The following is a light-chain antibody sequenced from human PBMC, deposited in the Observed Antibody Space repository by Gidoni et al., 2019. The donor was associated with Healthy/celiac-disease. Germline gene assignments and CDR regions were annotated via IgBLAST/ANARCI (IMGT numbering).Light chain of an antibody. CDR2: AAS. Sequence: IQMTQSPSSLSASVGDRVTITCRASQSISSYLNWYQQKPGKAPKLLIYAASILQSGVPSRFSGSGSGTDFTLTISSLQPEDFATYYCQQSYSTPLWTFGQGTKVEIK. V-gene: IGKV1-39*01. CDR1: QSISSY. J-gene: IGKJ1*01. CDR3: QQSYSTPLWT.